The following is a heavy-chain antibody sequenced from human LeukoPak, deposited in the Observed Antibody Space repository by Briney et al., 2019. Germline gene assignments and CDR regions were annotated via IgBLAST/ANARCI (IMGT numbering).Heavy chain of an antibody. D-gene: IGHD1-7*01. CDR1: GFTFSDY. CDR2: INHSGST. J-gene: IGHJ4*02. CDR3: ASNWNYGIFDY. Sequence: GSLTLSCAASGFTFSDYWSWIRQPPGKGLEWIGEINHSGSTNYNPSLKSRVTISVDTSKNQFSLKLSSVTAADTAVYYCASNWNYGIFDYWGQGTLVTVSS. V-gene: IGHV4-34*01.